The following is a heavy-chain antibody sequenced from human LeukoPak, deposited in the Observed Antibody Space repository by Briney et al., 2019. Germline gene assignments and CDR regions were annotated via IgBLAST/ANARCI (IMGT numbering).Heavy chain of an antibody. Sequence: PGGSLRLSCAASGFTFSSYGMHWVRQAPGKGLEWVAFIRYDGSNKYYADSVKGRFTISRDNSKNTLYLQMNSLRAEDTAVYYCVREALDSSSLFYWGQGTLVTVSS. CDR3: VREALDSSSLFY. D-gene: IGHD6-13*01. V-gene: IGHV3-30*02. J-gene: IGHJ4*02. CDR2: IRYDGSNK. CDR1: GFTFSSYG.